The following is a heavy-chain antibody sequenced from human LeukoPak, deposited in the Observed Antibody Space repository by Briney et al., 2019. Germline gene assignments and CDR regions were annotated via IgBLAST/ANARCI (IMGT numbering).Heavy chain of an antibody. CDR2: IIPIFGTA. CDR1: GGTFRSYA. J-gene: IGHJ4*02. D-gene: IGHD6-19*01. CDR3: ASHSSGWYRFFDY. Sequence: ASVKVSCKASGGTFRSYAISWVRQAPGQGLEWMGGIIPIFGTANYAQKFQGRVTITADESTSTAYMELSSLRSEDTAVYYCASHSSGWYRFFDYWGQGTLVTVSS. V-gene: IGHV1-69*13.